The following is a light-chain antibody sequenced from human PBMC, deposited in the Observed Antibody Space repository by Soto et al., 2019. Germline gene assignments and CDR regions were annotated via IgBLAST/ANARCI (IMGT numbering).Light chain of an antibody. CDR3: QQRSNWPRT. CDR1: QGVSSY. Sequence: EIVLTQSPAALSLSPGDTATVSCRASQGVSSYLAWYQQKPGQAPRLLIYDASNRATGIPARFSGSGSGTDFTLTIGSLEPEDFAVYYCQQRSNWPRTFGQGTKVEIK. J-gene: IGKJ2*01. CDR2: DAS. V-gene: IGKV3-11*01.